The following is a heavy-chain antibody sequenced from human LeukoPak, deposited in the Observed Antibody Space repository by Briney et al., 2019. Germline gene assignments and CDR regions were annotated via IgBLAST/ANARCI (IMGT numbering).Heavy chain of an antibody. D-gene: IGHD1-7*01. V-gene: IGHV3-9*01. J-gene: IGHJ5*02. CDR2: ISWNSGSI. Sequence: PGRSLRLSCAASGFTFDDYAMHWARQAPGKGLEWVSGISWNSGSIGYADSVKGRFTISRDNAKNSLYLQMNSLRAEDTALYYCAKGTTWNYEYNWFDPWGQGTLVTVSS. CDR3: AKGTTWNYEYNWFDP. CDR1: GFTFDDYA.